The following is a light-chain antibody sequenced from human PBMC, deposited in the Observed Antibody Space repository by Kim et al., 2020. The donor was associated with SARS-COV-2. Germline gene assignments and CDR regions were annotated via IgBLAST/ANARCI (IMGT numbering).Light chain of an antibody. V-gene: IGLV1-51*01. J-gene: IGLJ2*01. Sequence: GQKVTISCSGSSSKIGNSYVAWFQQLPGTAPKLLIYDNDKRPSGIPDRFSASKSVTSATLDITGLQTGDEADYYCGAWDGSLQAGVFGGGTRLTVL. CDR3: GAWDGSLQAGV. CDR2: DND. CDR1: SSKIGNSY.